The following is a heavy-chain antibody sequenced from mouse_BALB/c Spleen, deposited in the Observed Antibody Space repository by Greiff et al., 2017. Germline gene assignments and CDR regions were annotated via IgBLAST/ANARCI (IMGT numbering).Heavy chain of an antibody. Sequence: EVQVVESGGGLVQPGGSRKLSCAASGFTFSSFGMHWVRQAPEKGLEWVAYISSGSSTIYYADTVKGRFTISRDNPKNTLFLQMTSLRSEDTAMYYYARAIYGSSAAMDYWGQGTSVTVSA. CDR3: ARAIYGSSAAMDY. CDR1: GFTFSSFG. V-gene: IGHV5-17*02. CDR2: ISSGSSTI. J-gene: IGHJ4*01. D-gene: IGHD1-1*01.